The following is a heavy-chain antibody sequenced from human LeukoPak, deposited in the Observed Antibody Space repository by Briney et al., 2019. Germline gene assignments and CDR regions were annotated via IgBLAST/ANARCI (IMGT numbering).Heavy chain of an antibody. V-gene: IGHV3-23*01. J-gene: IGHJ4*02. D-gene: IGHD3-22*01. Sequence: GGSLRLSCAASGFTFSSYDMHWVRQTAGQGLEWVSLISGSGDAYDADSVQGRFTISRDNSKNTLYLQMNSLRAEDTAVYYCVKDGHYPDNSGYYYEDSWGQGTLVTVSS. CDR1: GFTFSSYD. CDR2: ISGSGDA. CDR3: VKDGHYPDNSGYYYEDS.